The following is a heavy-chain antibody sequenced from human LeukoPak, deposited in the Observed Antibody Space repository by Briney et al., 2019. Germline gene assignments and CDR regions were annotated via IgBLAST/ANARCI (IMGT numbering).Heavy chain of an antibody. CDR2: ISGSGGST. Sequence: GGSLRLSCAASGFTFSSYAMSWVRQAPGKGLEWVSTISGSGGSTYYADSVKGRFTISRDNSKNTLYLQMNSLRAEDTAVYYCAKVLWFGELPAGKDVWGQGTTVTVSS. D-gene: IGHD3-10*01. J-gene: IGHJ6*02. CDR1: GFTFSSYA. CDR3: AKVLWFGELPAGKDV. V-gene: IGHV3-23*01.